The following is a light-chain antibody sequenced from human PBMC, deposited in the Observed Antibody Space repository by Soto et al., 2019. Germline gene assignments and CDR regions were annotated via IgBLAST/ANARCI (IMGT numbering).Light chain of an antibody. Sequence: QSALTQPPSASGSPGQSVTISCTGTSSDVGSYNYVSWYQQHPGKAPKLMIYEVSKRPSGVPDRFSGSKSGNTASLTVSGLQADDEADYYCSSYAGNNNLVFGGGTKLTVL. CDR2: EVS. J-gene: IGLJ2*01. V-gene: IGLV2-8*01. CDR3: SSYAGNNNLV. CDR1: SSDVGSYNY.